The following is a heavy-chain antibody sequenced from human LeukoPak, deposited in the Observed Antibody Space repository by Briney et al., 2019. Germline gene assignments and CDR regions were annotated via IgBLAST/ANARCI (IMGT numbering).Heavy chain of an antibody. V-gene: IGHV4-34*01. CDR3: ARGNRGVMLYYYYMDV. CDR1: GGSFSGYY. D-gene: IGHD3-16*01. CDR2: INHSGST. J-gene: IGHJ6*03. Sequence: SETLSLTCAVYGGSFSGYYWSWIRQPPGKGLEWIGEINHSGSTNYNPSLKSRVTVSVDTSKNQFSLKLSSVTAADTAVYYCARGNRGVMLYYYYMDVWGKGTTVTVSS.